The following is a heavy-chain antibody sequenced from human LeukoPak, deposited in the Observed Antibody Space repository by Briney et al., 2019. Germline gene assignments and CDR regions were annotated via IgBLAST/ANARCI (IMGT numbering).Heavy chain of an antibody. CDR1: GGSISSTTHY. CDR3: RRHGPGCRSTSCYGWIDP. V-gene: IGHV4-39*01. J-gene: IGHJ5*02. Sequence: SETLSLTCTVSGGSISSTTHYCGWIRQPPGKGLEWIGSIYYIGSTSYNASLKSRVTMSVDTSKNQVSLKLTSVTAADTAVYYCRRHGPGCRSTSCYGWIDPWGQGTLVTVSS. D-gene: IGHD2-2*01. CDR2: IYYIGST.